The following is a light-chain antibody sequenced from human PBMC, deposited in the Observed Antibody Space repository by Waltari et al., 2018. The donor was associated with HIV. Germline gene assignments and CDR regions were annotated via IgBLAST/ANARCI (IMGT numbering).Light chain of an antibody. V-gene: IGKV4-1*01. J-gene: IGKJ1*01. CDR2: WAS. Sequence: DIVMTQSPDSLAVSLGERATIRCKSRQSLLRDSNKRNCLARYQQRPGQPPKLLIFWASTRQSGVPERFSGSGSGTDFTLTISRVQAEDVAVYYCQQYYSLPRTFGQGTKLEIK. CDR1: QSLLRDSNKRNC. CDR3: QQYYSLPRT.